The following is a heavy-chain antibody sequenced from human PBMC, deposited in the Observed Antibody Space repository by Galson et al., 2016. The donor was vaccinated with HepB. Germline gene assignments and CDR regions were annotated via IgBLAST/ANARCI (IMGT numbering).Heavy chain of an antibody. Sequence: SLRLSCAASGFSFSDYAMDWVRQAPGKGLEWVSGISGSGHRTDYADSVKGRFTISRDNSKNTFYLQMNSLRAEDTAVYYCATMGRFDYWGQGTLVTVSS. V-gene: IGHV3-23*01. J-gene: IGHJ4*02. D-gene: IGHD3-10*01. CDR3: ATMGRFDY. CDR2: ISGSGHRT. CDR1: GFSFSDYA.